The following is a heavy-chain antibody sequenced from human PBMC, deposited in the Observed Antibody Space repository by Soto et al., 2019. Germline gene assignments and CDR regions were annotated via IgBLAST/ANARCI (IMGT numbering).Heavy chain of an antibody. D-gene: IGHD6-19*01. J-gene: IGHJ4*02. Sequence: SQTLSLTCAISGDSVSSNSAAWNWIRQSPSRGLEWLGRTYYRSKWYTDYAVSVKSRITINPDTSKNHFSLQLKSVTPEDTALYFCARLAPGGSGGGGDYWGKGTLVTVSS. V-gene: IGHV6-1*01. CDR1: GDSVSSNSAA. CDR2: TYYRSKWYT. CDR3: ARLAPGGSGGGGDY.